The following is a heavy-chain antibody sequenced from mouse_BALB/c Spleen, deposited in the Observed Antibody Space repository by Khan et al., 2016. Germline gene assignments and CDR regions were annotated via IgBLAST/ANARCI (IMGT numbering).Heavy chain of an antibody. CDR1: GFTFSRFG. CDR2: ISSGSSTI. Sequence: EVELVESGGGLVQPGGSRKLSCAASGFTFSRFGMHWVRQTPEKGLEWVAFISSGSSTIYYTDTLKGRFIISRDNPKNALLLQMTSLRSEDTAMYYCTRGDYWGQGTTLTVSS. CDR3: TRGDY. V-gene: IGHV5-17*02. J-gene: IGHJ2*01.